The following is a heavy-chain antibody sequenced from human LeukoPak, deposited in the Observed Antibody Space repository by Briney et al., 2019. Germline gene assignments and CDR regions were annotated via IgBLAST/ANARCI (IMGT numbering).Heavy chain of an antibody. V-gene: IGHV1-69*13. CDR3: ARPMVRAHDAFDI. J-gene: IGHJ3*02. D-gene: IGHD3-10*01. CDR2: IIPIFGTA. CDR1: GYTFTSYA. Sequence: SVKVSCKASGYTFTSYAISWVRQAPGQGLEWMGGIIPIFGTANYAQKFQGRVTITADESTSTAYMELSSLRSEDTAVYYCARPMVRAHDAFDIWGQGTMVTVSS.